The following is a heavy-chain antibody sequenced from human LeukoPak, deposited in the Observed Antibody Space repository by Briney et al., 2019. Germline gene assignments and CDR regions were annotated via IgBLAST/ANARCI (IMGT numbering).Heavy chain of an antibody. CDR1: GGSISSGGYS. J-gene: IGHJ6*02. D-gene: IGHD6-19*01. CDR3: ARDVRIAVAGTVYYYGMDV. Sequence: PSETLSLTCAVSGGSISSGGYSWSWIRQPPGKGLEWIGYIYHSGSTYYNPSLKSRVTISVDKSKNQFSLKLSSVTAADTAVYYCARDVRIAVAGTVYYYGMDVWGQGTTVTVSS. CDR2: IYHSGST. V-gene: IGHV4-30-2*01.